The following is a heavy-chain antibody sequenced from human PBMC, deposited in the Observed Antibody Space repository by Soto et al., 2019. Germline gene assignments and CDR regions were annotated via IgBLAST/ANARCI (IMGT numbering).Heavy chain of an antibody. J-gene: IGHJ5*02. CDR3: ARDGHRPLLTGAKDWFDP. Sequence: SETLSLTCTVSGGSISSYYWSWIRQPPGKGLEWIGYIYYSGSTNYNPSLKSRVTISVDTSKNQFSLKLSSVTAADTAVYYCARDGHRPLLTGAKDWFDPWGQGTLVTVPQ. CDR2: IYYSGST. V-gene: IGHV4-59*01. CDR1: GGSISSYY. D-gene: IGHD1-20*01.